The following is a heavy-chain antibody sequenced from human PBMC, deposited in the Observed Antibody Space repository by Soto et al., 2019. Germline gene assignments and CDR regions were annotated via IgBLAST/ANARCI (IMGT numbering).Heavy chain of an antibody. J-gene: IGHJ6*02. CDR1: GYKVSTWHNFTSYW. V-gene: IGHV5-51*01. CDR2: IYPGDSDT. Sequence: PGESLKISCMGSGYKVSTWHNFTSYWIAWVRQMPGEGLEWMGIIYPGDSDTRYSPSFQGQVTISADKSINSVYLQWSSLKASDTATYYCARLGFNYDTSTPYYNVLHYYGVDVWGQGTTVTVSS. CDR3: ARLGFNYDTSTPYYNVLHYYGVDV. D-gene: IGHD3-9*01.